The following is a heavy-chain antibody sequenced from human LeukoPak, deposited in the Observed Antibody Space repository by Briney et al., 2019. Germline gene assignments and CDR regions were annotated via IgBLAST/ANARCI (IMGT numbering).Heavy chain of an antibody. D-gene: IGHD1-26*01. Sequence: GGSLRLSCAASGFSFSDYSMTWVRQAPGKGLEWISHISGSSSIIYYADSVEGRFTISRDNARDSLYPQMNSLRAEDTAYYYCARWAQERHFDYWGQGTLVTVSS. J-gene: IGHJ4*02. CDR1: GFSFSDYS. CDR3: ARWAQERHFDY. V-gene: IGHV3-48*01. CDR2: ISGSSSII.